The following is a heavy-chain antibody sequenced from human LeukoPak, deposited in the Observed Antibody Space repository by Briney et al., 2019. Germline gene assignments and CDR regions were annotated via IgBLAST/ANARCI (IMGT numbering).Heavy chain of an antibody. CDR3: AREGITGTTPNWFDP. CDR2: INHSGST. D-gene: IGHD1-20*01. V-gene: IGHV4-34*01. J-gene: IGHJ5*02. CDR1: GGSLSGYY. Sequence: SETLSLTCAVYGGSLSGYYWSWIRQPPGKGLEWIGEINHSGSTNYNPSLKSRVTISVDTSKNQFSLKLSSVTAADTAVYYCAREGITGTTPNWFDPWGQGTLVTVSS.